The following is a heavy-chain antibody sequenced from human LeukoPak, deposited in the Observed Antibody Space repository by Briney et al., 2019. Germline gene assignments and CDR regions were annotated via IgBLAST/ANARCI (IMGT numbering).Heavy chain of an antibody. CDR1: GFTFSSYS. V-gene: IGHV3-48*02. CDR2: ISSSSSTI. D-gene: IGHD2-2*01. CDR3: AREAPGGYGMDV. Sequence: GGSLRLSCAASGFTFSSYSMNWVRQAPGKGLEWVSYISSSSSTIYYAVSVKGRFTISRDNAKNSLYLQMNSLRDEDTAVYYCAREAPGGYGMDVWGQGTTVTVSS. J-gene: IGHJ6*02.